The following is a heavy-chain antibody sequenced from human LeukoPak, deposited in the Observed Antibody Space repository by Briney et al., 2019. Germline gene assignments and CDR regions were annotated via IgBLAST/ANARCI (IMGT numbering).Heavy chain of an antibody. D-gene: IGHD2/OR15-2a*01. CDR3: AKTLASANGHWYFDL. CDR1: GGTFSSYA. CDR2: IIPIFGTA. J-gene: IGHJ2*01. V-gene: IGHV1-69*13. Sequence: SVKVTCKASGGTFSSYAIRWVRQPPGQGLEWMGGIIPIFGTANYAQKFQGRVTITADESTSTAYMELNSLRDEDTAAYYCAKTLASANGHWYFDLWGRGTLVTVSS.